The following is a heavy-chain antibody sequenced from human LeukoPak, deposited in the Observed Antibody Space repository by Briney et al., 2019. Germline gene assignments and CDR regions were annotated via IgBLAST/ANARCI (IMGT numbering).Heavy chain of an antibody. CDR1: GFTFSSYW. V-gene: IGHV3-74*01. CDR3: ARIPIEQLLLFDP. Sequence: GGSLRLSCAASGFTFSSYWMHWVRQAPGKGLVWVSRINSDGSSTSYADSVKGRFTISRDNAKNTLYLQMNSLRAEDTAVYYCARIPIEQLLLFDPWGQGTLVTVSS. J-gene: IGHJ5*02. D-gene: IGHD2-2*01. CDR2: INSDGSST.